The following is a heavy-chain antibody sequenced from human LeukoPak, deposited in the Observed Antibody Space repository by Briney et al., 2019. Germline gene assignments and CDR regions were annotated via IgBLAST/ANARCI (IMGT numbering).Heavy chain of an antibody. D-gene: IGHD2-2*01. J-gene: IGHJ4*02. CDR1: GYTLTELC. V-gene: IGHV1-24*01. CDR3: ATGKIYCSTTSCSDDS. CDR2: FHPEDGET. Sequence: ASVKVSCKVSGYTLTELCMHWVRQAPGKGLEWMGGFHPEDGETVYAQKFQGRVTMTEDTSTDTAYMELSSLRSEDTAVYYCATGKIYCSTTSCSDDSWGQGTLVTVSS.